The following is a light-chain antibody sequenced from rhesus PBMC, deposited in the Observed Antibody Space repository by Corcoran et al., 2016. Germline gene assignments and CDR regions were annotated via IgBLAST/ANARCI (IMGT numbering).Light chain of an antibody. CDR2: DDT. CDR1: NFGIKR. CDR3: QVGDNSCF. J-gene: IGLJ2*01. V-gene: IGLV3-40*01. Sequence: SYDLTQPPSVSVSPGQTARITCGGDNFGIKRVHWYRQKPPQAPVLVIFDDTERPSGIPERLSASSSGNTATLTISGVEAGDEADYYWQVGDNSCFFGGGTRLTVL.